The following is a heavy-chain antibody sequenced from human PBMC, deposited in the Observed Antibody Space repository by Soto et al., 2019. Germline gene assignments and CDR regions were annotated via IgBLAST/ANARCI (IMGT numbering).Heavy chain of an antibody. V-gene: IGHV3-23*01. CDR3: AKGSATSRPYYFDY. CDR1: GLTFSSYA. CDR2: ITGDGGDT. J-gene: IGHJ4*02. Sequence: LRLSCVASGLTFSSYAMSWVRQAPGKGLEWVSAITGDGGDTFHADSVRGRLTISRDNSRNTLYLQMDSLRAEDTALYYCAKGSATSRPYYFDYWGQGSLVT.